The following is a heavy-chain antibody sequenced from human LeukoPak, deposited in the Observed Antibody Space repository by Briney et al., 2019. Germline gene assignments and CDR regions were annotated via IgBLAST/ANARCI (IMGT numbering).Heavy chain of an antibody. D-gene: IGHD5-12*01. CDR1: GFSFSSYA. J-gene: IGHJ3*02. V-gene: IGHV3-33*01. Sequence: GGSLRLSCTASGFSFSSYAMHWVRQAPGKGLEWVAVIWFDGNNKYNADSVKGRFTISRDNSKNTLYLQMDSLRAEDTAVYYCARDDGSRWLRRERVAFDIWGQGTMVTVS. CDR2: IWFDGNNK. CDR3: ARDDGSRWLRRERVAFDI.